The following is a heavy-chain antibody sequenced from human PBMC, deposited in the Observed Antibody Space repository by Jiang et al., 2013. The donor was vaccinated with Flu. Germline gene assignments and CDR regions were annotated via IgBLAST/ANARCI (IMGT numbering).Heavy chain of an antibody. D-gene: IGHD1-14*01. Sequence: YGAEVKKPGASVKVSCKAFGYIFANYAIHWLRQAPGQRFEWMGWINVGNLDTKYSENFQGRVTITRDISATTVHMELNSLTSEDTAVYYCTRGPPGMGRGTPDFWGQGTLLTVSS. CDR3: TRGPPGMGRGTPDF. J-gene: IGHJ4*02. V-gene: IGHV1-3*01. CDR1: GYIFANYA. CDR2: INVGNLDT.